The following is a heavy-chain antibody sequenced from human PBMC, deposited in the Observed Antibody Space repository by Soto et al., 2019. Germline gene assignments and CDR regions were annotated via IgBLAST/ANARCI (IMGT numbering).Heavy chain of an antibody. D-gene: IGHD3-3*01. V-gene: IGHV4-34*01. J-gene: IGHJ4*02. CDR2: INHSGST. CDR1: GGSFSGYY. Sequence: SETLSLTCAVYGGSFSGYYWSWIRQPPGKGLEWIGEINHSGSTNYNPSLKSRVTISVDTSKNQFSLKLSSVTAADTAVYYCARDERDFFDYWGQGTPVTVSS. CDR3: ARDERDFFDY.